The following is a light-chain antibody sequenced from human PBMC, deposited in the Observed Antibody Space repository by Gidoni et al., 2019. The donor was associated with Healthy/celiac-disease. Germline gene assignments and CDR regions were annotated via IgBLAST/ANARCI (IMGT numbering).Light chain of an antibody. CDR2: DAS. CDR3: QQYDNLPRV. J-gene: IGKJ4*01. Sequence: DIQMTQSPSSLSASVGDRVTITCQASQDMSNYLNWYQQKPGKAPKLLIYDASNLETGVPSRFSGSGSGTDFTFTISSLQPEDIATYYCQQYDNLPRVFGGGTKVEIK. V-gene: IGKV1-33*01. CDR1: QDMSNY.